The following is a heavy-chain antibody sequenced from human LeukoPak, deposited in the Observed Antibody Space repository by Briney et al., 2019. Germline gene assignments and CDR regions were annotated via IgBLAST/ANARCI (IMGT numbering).Heavy chain of an antibody. V-gene: IGHV3-9*01. CDR2: ISWNSGSI. CDR1: GFTFDDYG. CDR3: AKDKSYSGSYSFDY. D-gene: IGHD1-26*01. J-gene: IGHJ4*02. Sequence: GGSLRLSCAPSGFTFDDYGMSWVRQAPGKGREWVSGISWNSGSIGYTDSVKGRFTISRDNAKSSLYLQMNSLRAEDTALYYCAKDKSYSGSYSFDYWGQGTLVTVSS.